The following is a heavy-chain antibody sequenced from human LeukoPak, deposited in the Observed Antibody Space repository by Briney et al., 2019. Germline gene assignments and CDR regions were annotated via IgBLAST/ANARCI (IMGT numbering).Heavy chain of an antibody. J-gene: IGHJ5*02. D-gene: IGHD3-22*01. CDR1: GGTFSSYA. CDR3: AREDSSGYDGWFDP. Sequence: SVKVSCKASGGTFSSYAISWVRQAPGQGLEWMGGIIPIFGTANYAQKFQGRVTITADESTSTAYMELSSLRSENTAVYYCAREDSSGYDGWFDPWGQGTLVTVSS. V-gene: IGHV1-69*13. CDR2: IIPIFGTA.